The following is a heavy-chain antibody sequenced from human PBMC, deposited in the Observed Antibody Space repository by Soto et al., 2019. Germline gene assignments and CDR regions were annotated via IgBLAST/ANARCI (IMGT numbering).Heavy chain of an antibody. D-gene: IGHD1-26*01. CDR3: AREWDDYADY. J-gene: IGHJ4*02. V-gene: IGHV4-31*03. CDR1: GGSIDSGGHY. CDR2: IYYSGRT. Sequence: SETLSLTCTVSGGSIDSGGHYWSWIRQRPGKGLEWIGYIYYSGRTYYNTSLGRRVAISLDTSQNQLALKVRSVTAADTAVYFCAREWDDYADYWGQGTLVTVS.